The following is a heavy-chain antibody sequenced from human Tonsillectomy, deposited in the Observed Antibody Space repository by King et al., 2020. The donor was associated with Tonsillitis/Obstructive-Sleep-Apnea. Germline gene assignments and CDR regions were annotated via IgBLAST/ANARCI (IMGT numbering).Heavy chain of an antibody. J-gene: IGHJ2*01. D-gene: IGHD1-1*01. V-gene: IGHV3-20*01. Sequence: VQLVESGGGVVRPGGSLRLSCAASGFTFDDYGMSWVRQAPGKGLEWVSCINWNGGSTGYADSVKGRFTISRDNAKNSLYLQMNSLRAEDTALYHCARAPGDPDYWYFDLWGRGTLVTVSS. CDR2: INWNGGST. CDR1: GFTFDDYG. CDR3: ARAPGDPDYWYFDL.